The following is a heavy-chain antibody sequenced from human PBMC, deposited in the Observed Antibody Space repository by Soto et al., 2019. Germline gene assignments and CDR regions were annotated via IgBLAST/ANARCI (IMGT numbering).Heavy chain of an antibody. CDR1: GGSFSGYY. Sequence: SETLSLTCAVYGGSFSGYYWSWIRQPPGKGLEWIEEINHSGSTNYNPSLKSRVTISVDTSKNQFSLKLSSVTAADTAVYYCARGRRPNWGVPYYFDYWRQGTLVTVSP. J-gene: IGHJ4*02. CDR3: ARGRRPNWGVPYYFDY. V-gene: IGHV4-34*01. CDR2: INHSGST. D-gene: IGHD7-27*01.